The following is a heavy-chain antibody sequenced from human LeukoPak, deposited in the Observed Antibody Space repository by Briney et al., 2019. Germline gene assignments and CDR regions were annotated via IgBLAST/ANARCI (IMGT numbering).Heavy chain of an antibody. CDR1: GFTFSSYW. V-gene: IGHV3-7*01. CDR2: MKYDGGER. J-gene: IGHJ4*02. Sequence: GGSLRLSCAASGFTFSSYWMSWVRQAPGKGLEWVANMKYDGGERYYVDSVKGRFTISRDNAKNSLYLQMNSLRAEDTAVYYCARDIEAAGLFLDYWGQGTLVTVSS. CDR3: ARDIEAAGLFLDY. D-gene: IGHD6-13*01.